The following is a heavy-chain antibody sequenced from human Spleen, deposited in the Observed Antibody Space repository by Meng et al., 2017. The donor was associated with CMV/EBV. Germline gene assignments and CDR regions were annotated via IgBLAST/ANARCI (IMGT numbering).Heavy chain of an antibody. CDR2: VRGSRGST. D-gene: IGHD1-14*01. CDR1: GFTFSSYA. J-gene: IGHJ4*02. V-gene: IGHV3-23*01. Sequence: GESLKISCAAAGFTFSSYAMSWVRQAPGKGLEWVSGVRGSRGSTYYAESVKGRFIISRDNSKNTVYLQMNSLRAEDTAVYYCASHTHYAGNPPGTHNCWGQGTLVTVSS. CDR3: ASHTHYAGNPPGTHNC.